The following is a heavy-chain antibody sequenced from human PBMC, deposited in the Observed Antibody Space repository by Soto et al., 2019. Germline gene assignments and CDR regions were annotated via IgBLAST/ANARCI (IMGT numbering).Heavy chain of an antibody. V-gene: IGHV3-30-3*02. D-gene: IGHD6-19*01. CDR1: GFTFSTHA. Sequence: QVQLVESGGGVVQPGRSLRLSCAASGFTFSTHAMHWVRQAPGKGLEWVAVISYEGSTKYYADSVKGRFTISRDNSKNTLYLQMNSLRAEDPAVYYCAKQFTGWSYYFDYWGQGTRVTVSS. CDR2: ISYEGSTK. J-gene: IGHJ4*02. CDR3: AKQFTGWSYYFDY.